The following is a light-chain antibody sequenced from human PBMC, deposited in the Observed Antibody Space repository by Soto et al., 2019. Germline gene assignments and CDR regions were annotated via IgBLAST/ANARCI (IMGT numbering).Light chain of an antibody. V-gene: IGKV4-1*01. J-gene: IGKJ1*01. CDR2: WAS. CDR3: QQYYSCPET. CDR1: QSVLSSSNNKNY. Sequence: DIVMTQSPDSLAVSLGERATINCKSSQSVLSSSNNKNYLAWYQQKPGQPPKLLIYWASTRESGVPARFSGSGSGTDFTLTISSLQAEDVAVYYCQQYYSCPETFGQGTKVEIK.